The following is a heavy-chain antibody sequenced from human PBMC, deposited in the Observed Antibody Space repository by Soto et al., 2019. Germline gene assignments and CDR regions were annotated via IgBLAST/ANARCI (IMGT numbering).Heavy chain of an antibody. CDR3: ARVITSSGWYEDY. J-gene: IGHJ4*02. Sequence: PGGSLRLSCAASGFTFSSYAMSWVRQAPGKGLEWVSCINAVSENTKYADSVKGRFTISRDNPKNTLYLQMNSLRAEDTAVYYCARVITSSGWYEDYWGQGTLVTVSS. D-gene: IGHD6-19*01. CDR2: INAVSENT. CDR1: GFTFSSYA. V-gene: IGHV3-23*01.